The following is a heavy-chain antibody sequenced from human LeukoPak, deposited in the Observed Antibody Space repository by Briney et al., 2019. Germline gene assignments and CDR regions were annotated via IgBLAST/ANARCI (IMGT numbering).Heavy chain of an antibody. Sequence: GGSLRLSCAASGFTFSTYWMSWVRQAPGKGLEWVANIKEDGSEKYSMDSVKGRFTISRDNTQNSLFLEMKSLRAEDTALYYCATGWSHHDYWGQGTLVTVSS. V-gene: IGHV3-7*01. CDR3: ATGWSHHDY. CDR1: GFTFSTYW. J-gene: IGHJ4*02. CDR2: IKEDGSEK. D-gene: IGHD3-3*01.